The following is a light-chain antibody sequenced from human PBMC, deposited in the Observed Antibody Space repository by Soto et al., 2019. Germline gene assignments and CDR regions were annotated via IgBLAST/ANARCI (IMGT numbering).Light chain of an antibody. CDR1: QSVSSS. CDR2: DAS. J-gene: IGKJ1*01. CDR3: PQYGSSVWP. V-gene: IGKV3-20*01. Sequence: GVTQSPATLSLSPGERATLSCRASQSVSSSLAWYQQKPGQSPRLLIYDASNMATGIPARFSGSGSGTDFTLTISRLEPEDFAVYYCPQYGSSVWPSAQRTK.